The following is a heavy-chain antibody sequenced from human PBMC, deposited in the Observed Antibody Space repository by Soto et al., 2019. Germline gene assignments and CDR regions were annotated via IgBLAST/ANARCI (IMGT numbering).Heavy chain of an antibody. CDR2: ISHSGST. V-gene: IGHV4-34*01. J-gene: IGHJ4*02. CDR3: ARGYESSRRYLPRLDC. Sequence: QVQLQQWGAGLLKPSETLSLRCVVNSGSFSGYYWTGIRQTPGQGLEWIGEISHSGSTNYNPSLMSRVTMSADTSKKQVSLRLSSVTAADTALYFCARGYESSRRYLPRLDCWGQGTLVTVSS. CDR1: SGSFSGYY. D-gene: IGHD3-22*01.